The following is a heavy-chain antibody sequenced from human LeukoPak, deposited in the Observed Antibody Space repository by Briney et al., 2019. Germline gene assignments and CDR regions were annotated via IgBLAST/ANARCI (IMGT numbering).Heavy chain of an antibody. CDR3: ARDIVGPYDF. V-gene: IGHV4-61*02. D-gene: IGHD3-3*01. J-gene: IGHJ4*02. Sequence: SQTLSLTCTVSGGSISSGSYYWSWIRQPAGKGLEWIGRIYTSGSTNYNPSLKSRVTISVDTSKNQFSLKLSSVTAADTAVYYCARDIVGPYDFWGQGTLVTVSS. CDR2: IYTSGST. CDR1: GGSISSGSYY.